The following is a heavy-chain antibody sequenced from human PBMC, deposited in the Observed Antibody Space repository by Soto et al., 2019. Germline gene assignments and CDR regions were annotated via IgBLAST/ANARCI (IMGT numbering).Heavy chain of an antibody. CDR1: GGSISSSSYY. D-gene: IGHD3-9*01. V-gene: IGHV4-39*01. Sequence: SETRSLTCTVSGGSISSSSYYWGWIRQPPGKGLEWIGSIYYSGSTYYNPSLKSRVTISVDTSKNQFSLKLSSVTAADTAVYYCARMWGKLDIFTGSNNNWFDPLGHGTLVTV. CDR3: ARMWGKLDIFTGSNNNWFDP. J-gene: IGHJ5*02. CDR2: IYYSGST.